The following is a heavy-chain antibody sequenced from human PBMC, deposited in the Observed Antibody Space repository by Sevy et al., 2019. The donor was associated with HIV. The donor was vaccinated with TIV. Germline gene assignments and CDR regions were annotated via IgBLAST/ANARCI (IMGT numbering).Heavy chain of an antibody. CDR1: GFTFSKYS. Sequence: GGSLRLSCAASGFTFSKYSMSWVRQPPGKGLEWVSTLSFGCGEINYAHSVKGRFTISRDNSKSSVYLQMNNLRPEDTAVYYCAREGGTNPHDYWGQGTLVTVSS. J-gene: IGHJ4*02. CDR3: AREGGTNPHDY. D-gene: IGHD2-8*01. V-gene: IGHV3-23*01. CDR2: LSFGCGEI.